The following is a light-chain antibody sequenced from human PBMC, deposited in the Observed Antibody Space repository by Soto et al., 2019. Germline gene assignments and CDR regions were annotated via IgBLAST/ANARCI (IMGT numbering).Light chain of an antibody. CDR1: SSDIGAGYD. V-gene: IGLV1-40*01. CDR3: QSSLRARNV. J-gene: IGLJ1*01. Sequence: SMLPQPPSVSVAPGRVVTISCTGSSSDIGAGYDVHWYQQLPGTAPKLLIYGNHERPSGVPDRFSGSKSGSSASLAISGLQAEDEADYFCQSSLRARNVFGTGTKVTVL. CDR2: GNH.